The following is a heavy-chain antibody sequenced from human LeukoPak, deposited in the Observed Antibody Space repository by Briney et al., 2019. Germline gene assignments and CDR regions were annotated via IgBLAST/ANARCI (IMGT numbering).Heavy chain of an antibody. CDR3: VKDRYSGSYLLDY. J-gene: IGHJ4*02. CDR1: GFTFSSYG. Sequence: VGSLRLSCAASGFTFSSYGMHWVRQAPGKGLEWVTFISYDGSNKYYADSVKGRFTISRDNSKNTLYLQMNSLRAEDTAVYYCVKDRYSGSYLLDYWGQGTLVTVSS. V-gene: IGHV3-30*18. D-gene: IGHD1-26*01. CDR2: ISYDGSNK.